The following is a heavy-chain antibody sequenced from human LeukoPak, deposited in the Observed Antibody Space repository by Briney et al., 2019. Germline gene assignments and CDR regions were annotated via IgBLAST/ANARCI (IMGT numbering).Heavy chain of an antibody. Sequence: PGESLRLSCAASGFTFSNYWMSWVRQAPGKGLEWVANIKQDGSEKYYVDSVKGRFTIPRDNAKSSLYLQMNSLRAEDTAVYYCARDLDLDYGGNSFDYWGQGTLVTVSS. V-gene: IGHV3-7*03. J-gene: IGHJ4*02. D-gene: IGHD4-23*01. CDR1: GFTFSNYW. CDR2: IKQDGSEK. CDR3: ARDLDLDYGGNSFDY.